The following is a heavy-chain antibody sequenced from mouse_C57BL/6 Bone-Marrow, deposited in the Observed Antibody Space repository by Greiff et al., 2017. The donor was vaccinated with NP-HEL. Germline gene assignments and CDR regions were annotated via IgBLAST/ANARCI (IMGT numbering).Heavy chain of an antibody. CDR2: ISSGSSTI. V-gene: IGHV5-17*01. CDR3: ARNYGSSYWYFDV. J-gene: IGHJ1*03. Sequence: EVMLVDSGGGLVKPGGSLKLSCAASGFTFSDYGMHWVRQAPEKGLEWVAYISSGSSTIYYADTVKGRFTISRDNAKNTLFLQMTSLRSEDTAMYYCARNYGSSYWYFDVWGTGTTVTVSS. D-gene: IGHD1-1*01. CDR1: GFTFSDYG.